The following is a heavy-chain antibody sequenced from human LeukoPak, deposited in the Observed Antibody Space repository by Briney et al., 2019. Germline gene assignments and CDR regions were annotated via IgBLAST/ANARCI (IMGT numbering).Heavy chain of an antibody. CDR3: ARLTGYDWESSYDY. D-gene: IGHD5-12*01. CDR2: IYYSGST. J-gene: IGHJ4*02. V-gene: IGHV4-59*01. CDR1: GGSISSYY. Sequence: SETLSLTCTVSGGSISSYYWSWIRQPPGKGLEWIGYIYYSGSTNYNPSLKSRATIPVDTSKNQFSLKLSSVTAADTAVYYCARLTGYDWESSYDYWGQGTLVTVSS.